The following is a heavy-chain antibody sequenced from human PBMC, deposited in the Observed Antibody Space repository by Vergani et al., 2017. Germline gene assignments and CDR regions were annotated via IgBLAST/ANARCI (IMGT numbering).Heavy chain of an antibody. Sequence: QVQLQESGPGLVKPSETMSLTCTVSGGSISSYYWSWIRQPPGKGLEWIGYIYYSGSTNYNPSLKSRVTISVDTSKNQFSLKLSSVTAADTAVYYCARIGSSWYDYWGQGTLVTVSS. CDR1: GGSISSYY. V-gene: IGHV4-59*01. CDR2: IYYSGST. CDR3: ARIGSSWYDY. J-gene: IGHJ4*02. D-gene: IGHD6-13*01.